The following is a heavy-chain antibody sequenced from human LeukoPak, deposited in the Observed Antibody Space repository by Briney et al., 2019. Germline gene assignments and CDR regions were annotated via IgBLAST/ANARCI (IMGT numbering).Heavy chain of an antibody. D-gene: IGHD3-22*01. CDR1: GITLSNYG. Sequence: GGSLRLSCTVSGITLSNYGMSWVRQAPGKGLEWVAGISDRGSRTNYADSVKGRFTISTDHPKNTLYLQMNSLRAEDTAVYFCAKRGVVIRVILVGFHKEAYYFDSWGQGALVTVSS. V-gene: IGHV3-23*01. CDR3: AKRGVVIRVILVGFHKEAYYFDS. J-gene: IGHJ4*02. CDR2: ISDRGSRT.